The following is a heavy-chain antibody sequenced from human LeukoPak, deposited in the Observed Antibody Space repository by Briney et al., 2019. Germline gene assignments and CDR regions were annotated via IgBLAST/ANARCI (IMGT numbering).Heavy chain of an antibody. CDR1: GGSISSSF. D-gene: IGHD3-16*01. V-gene: IGHV4-59*01. CDR2: IYYSGST. J-gene: IGHJ6*03. CDR3: ARDYLGSYYYMDV. Sequence: SETLSLTCTVSGGSISSSFWSWIRQPPGKGLEWIGYIYYSGSTNYNPSLKSRVTISVETSKNQFSLKLSSVTAADMAMYYCARDYLGSYYYMDVWGKGTTVTVSS.